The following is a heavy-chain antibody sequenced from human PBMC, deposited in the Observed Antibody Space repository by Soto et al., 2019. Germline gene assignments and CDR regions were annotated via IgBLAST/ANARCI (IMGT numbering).Heavy chain of an antibody. Sequence: QVRLVQSGAELKKPGASVKVSCKASGYTFAGHYINWVRQAPGQGLEWMGWINPNSGDTNYAHKFQGRVTMTRDTSISTAYMELSGLRFDDTAVYYCARDGRFHLGWCDAWGQGTLATVSS. V-gene: IGHV1-2*02. J-gene: IGHJ5*02. CDR2: INPNSGDT. D-gene: IGHD1-1*01. CDR1: GYTFAGHY. CDR3: ARDGRFHLGWCDA.